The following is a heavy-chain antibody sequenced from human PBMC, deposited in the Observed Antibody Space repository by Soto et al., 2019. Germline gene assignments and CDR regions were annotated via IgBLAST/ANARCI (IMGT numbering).Heavy chain of an antibody. CDR1: GASIRSYY. D-gene: IGHD1-26*01. CDR2: IYYSGST. CDR3: ARDQNGSPHFDY. V-gene: IGHV4-59*01. J-gene: IGHJ4*02. Sequence: QVQLQESGPGLVKPSETLSLTCTVSGASIRSYYWSWIRQPPGKGLEWIGFIYYSGSTNYNPSLMSRVTISVDTSKNQFSLRVSSVTAADTAVYYCARDQNGSPHFDYWGQGTLVTVSS.